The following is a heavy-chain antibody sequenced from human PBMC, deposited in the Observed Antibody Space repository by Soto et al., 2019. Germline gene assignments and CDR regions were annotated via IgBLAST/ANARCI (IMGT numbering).Heavy chain of an antibody. CDR1: GYSFTSYW. J-gene: IGHJ4*02. Sequence: GESLKISCKGSGYSFTSYWIDWVRQMPGKGLEWMGIIYPSDSDTRYSPSFQGQVTISVDRSISTAYLQWSSLKASDTAMYYCARHTTPATGSPYWGQGTLVTVSS. D-gene: IGHD1-26*01. CDR3: ARHTTPATGSPY. CDR2: IYPSDSDT. V-gene: IGHV5-51*01.